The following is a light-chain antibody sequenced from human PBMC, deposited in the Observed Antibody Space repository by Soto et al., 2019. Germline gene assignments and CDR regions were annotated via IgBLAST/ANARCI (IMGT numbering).Light chain of an antibody. J-gene: IGLJ1*01. V-gene: IGLV2-11*01. CDR2: DVS. CDR1: SSDVGGYNY. CDR3: CSYAGSYTSYV. Sequence: QSVLTQPRSVSGSPGQSVTNSCTGTSSDVGGYNYVSWYQQHPGKAPKLMIYDVSKRPSGVPDRFSGSKSGNTASLTISGLQAEDEADYYCCSYAGSYTSYVFGTGTKVTVL.